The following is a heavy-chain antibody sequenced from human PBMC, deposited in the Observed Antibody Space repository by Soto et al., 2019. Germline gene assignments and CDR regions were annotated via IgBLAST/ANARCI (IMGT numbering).Heavy chain of an antibody. Sequence: ASVQVSCKVSGYTLTELSMHWVRQAPGKGLEWMGGFDPEDGETIYAQKFQGRVTMTEDTSTDTAYMELSSLRSEDTAVYYCATVPPIWDVVVPAATDAFDIWGQGTMVTVSS. V-gene: IGHV1-24*01. J-gene: IGHJ3*02. CDR2: FDPEDGET. CDR3: ATVPPIWDVVVPAATDAFDI. CDR1: GYTLTELS. D-gene: IGHD2-2*01.